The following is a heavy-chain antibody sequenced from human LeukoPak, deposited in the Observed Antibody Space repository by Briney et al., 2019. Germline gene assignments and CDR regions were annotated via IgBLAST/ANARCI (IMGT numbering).Heavy chain of an antibody. D-gene: IGHD3-22*01. V-gene: IGHV4-34*01. CDR2: INHSGST. Sequence: SETLSLTCAVYGGSFSGYYWSWIRQPPGKGLEWIGEINHSGSTNYNPSLKSRVTISVDTSKNQFSLKLSSVTAADTAVYYCARGPNYYDSSGHKLLDYWGQGTLVTVSS. CDR3: ARGPNYYDSSGHKLLDY. CDR1: GGSFSGYY. J-gene: IGHJ4*02.